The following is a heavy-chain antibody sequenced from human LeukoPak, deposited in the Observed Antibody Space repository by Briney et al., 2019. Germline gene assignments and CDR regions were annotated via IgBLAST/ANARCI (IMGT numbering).Heavy chain of an antibody. CDR2: IKQDGSEK. D-gene: IGHD1-26*01. Sequence: GGSLRLSCAASGFTFSNYWMSWVRQAPGKGLEWVANIKQDGSEKFHVDSVKGRFIIFRDNAKNSLYLQMTSLRADDTAVYYCARQRGSYSLDYWGQGTLVTVSS. CDR3: ARQRGSYSLDY. V-gene: IGHV3-7*01. CDR1: GFTFSNYW. J-gene: IGHJ4*02.